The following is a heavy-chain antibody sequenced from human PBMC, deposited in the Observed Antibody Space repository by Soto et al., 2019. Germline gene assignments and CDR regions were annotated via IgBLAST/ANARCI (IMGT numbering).Heavy chain of an antibody. V-gene: IGHV3-43*01. CDR1: GCTFEDYS. D-gene: IGHD1-1*01. J-gene: IGHJ1*01. CDR2: ISWDGGST. CDR3: AKSKTTWSYFQY. Sequence: GPIRLPCAASGCTFEDYSMRWIRQAPGKGLEWVSLISWDGGSTYYADSVKGRFTISRDNSKNSLYLQMNSLRTEDTALYYCAKSKTTWSYFQYWGQGTLVTVSS.